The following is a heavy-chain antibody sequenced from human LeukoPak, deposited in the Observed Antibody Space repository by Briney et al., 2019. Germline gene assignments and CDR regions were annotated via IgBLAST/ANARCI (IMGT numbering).Heavy chain of an antibody. Sequence: TSETLSLTCTVSGVSISSYYWSWIRQPAGKGLEWIGRIYTSGSTNYNPSLKSRVTMSVDTSKNQFSLKLSSVTAADTAVYYCARAGEWELPDAFDIWGQGTMVTVSS. D-gene: IGHD1-26*01. J-gene: IGHJ3*02. V-gene: IGHV4-4*07. CDR3: ARAGEWELPDAFDI. CDR1: GVSISSYY. CDR2: IYTSGST.